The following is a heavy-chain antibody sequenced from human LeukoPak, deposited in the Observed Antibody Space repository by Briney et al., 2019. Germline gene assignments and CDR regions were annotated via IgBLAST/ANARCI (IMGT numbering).Heavy chain of an antibody. CDR3: AREEEEYSSSSGTNWFDP. J-gene: IGHJ5*02. V-gene: IGHV1-2*02. CDR1: GYTFTGYY. CDR2: INPNRGGT. Sequence: GASVKVSCKASGYTFTGYYMQWVRQAPGQGLEWMGWINPNRGGTNYAQKFQGRVTMNRDLSISTAYMELSRLRSDDTAVYYCAREEEEYSSSSGTNWFDPWGQGTLVTVSS. D-gene: IGHD6-6*01.